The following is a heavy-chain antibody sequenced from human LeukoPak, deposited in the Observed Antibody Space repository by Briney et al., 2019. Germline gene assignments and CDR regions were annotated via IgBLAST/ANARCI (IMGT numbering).Heavy chain of an antibody. D-gene: IGHD3-10*01. CDR2: IIPIFGTA. CDR1: GGTFSSYA. Sequence: ASVKVSCKASGGTFSSYAISWVRQAPGQGLEWMGGIIPIFGTANYAQKFQGRVTITTDESTSTAYMELSSLRSEDTAVYYCATVRDGSGSYLGVDFDYWGQGTQVTVSS. J-gene: IGHJ4*02. CDR3: ATVRDGSGSYLGVDFDY. V-gene: IGHV1-69*05.